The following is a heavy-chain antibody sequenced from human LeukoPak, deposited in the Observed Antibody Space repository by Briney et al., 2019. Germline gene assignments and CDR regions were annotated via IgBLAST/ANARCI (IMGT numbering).Heavy chain of an antibody. V-gene: IGHV4-59*01. D-gene: IGHD1-14*01. CDR2: IYYSWST. Sequence: SETLSLTCTVSGGSISSYYWSWIRQPPGKGLEWVGYIYYSWSTNYNPSLKSRVTISADTSKNQFSLKLSSVTAAATAVYSCATGHLRGLWYFDLWGRGSLVTVSS. CDR3: ATGHLRGLWYFDL. J-gene: IGHJ2*01. CDR1: GGSISSYY.